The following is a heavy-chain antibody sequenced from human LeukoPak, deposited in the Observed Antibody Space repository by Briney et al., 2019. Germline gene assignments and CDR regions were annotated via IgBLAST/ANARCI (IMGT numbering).Heavy chain of an antibody. CDR1: GYSFTSYW. J-gene: IGHJ3*02. CDR3: ARHRTEVAARLSPPRIDYDYVWGSYREDAFDI. V-gene: IGHV5-51*01. D-gene: IGHD3-16*02. Sequence: GESLKISCKGSGYSFTSYWIGWVRQMPGKGLEWMGIIYPGDSDTRYSPSFQGQVTISADKSISTAYLQWSSLKASDTAMYYCARHRTEVAARLSPPRIDYDYVWGSYREDAFDIWGQGTMVTVSS. CDR2: IYPGDSDT.